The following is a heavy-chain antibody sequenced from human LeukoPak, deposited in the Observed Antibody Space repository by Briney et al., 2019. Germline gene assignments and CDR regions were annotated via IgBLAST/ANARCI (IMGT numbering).Heavy chain of an antibody. V-gene: IGHV4-39*07. D-gene: IGHD5-24*01. J-gene: IGHJ4*02. CDR2: IYYSGST. CDR3: ARDGDGYNYGLFDY. CDR1: GGSISSSSYY. Sequence: SETLSLTCTVSGGSISSSSYYWGWIRQPPGKGLEWIGSIYYSGSTYYNPSLKSRVTISVDTSKNQFSLKLSSVTAADAAVYYCARDGDGYNYGLFDYWGQGTLVTVSS.